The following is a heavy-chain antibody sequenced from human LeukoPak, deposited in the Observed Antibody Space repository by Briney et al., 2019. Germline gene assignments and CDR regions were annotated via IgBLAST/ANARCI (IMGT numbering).Heavy chain of an antibody. D-gene: IGHD3-22*01. CDR2: IYHDGNT. V-gene: IGHV4-38-2*02. J-gene: IGHJ4*02. CDR3: ARGGLYFYDSSDFDY. Sequence: SSATLSLTCSVSGYSISSGYYWGWIRQPPGKGLEWIGNIYHDGNTYYNPSLKSRVTISVDTSKNQFSLKLSSVTAADTAVYYCARGGLYFYDSSDFDYWGQGTLVTVSS. CDR1: GYSISSGYY.